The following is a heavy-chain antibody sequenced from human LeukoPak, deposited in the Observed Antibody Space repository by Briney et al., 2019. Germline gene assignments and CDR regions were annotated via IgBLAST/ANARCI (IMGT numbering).Heavy chain of an antibody. D-gene: IGHD2-15*01. J-gene: IGHJ3*02. CDR1: GFTFSSYE. Sequence: GGSLRLSCAASGFTFSSYEMNWVRQAPGKGLEWVSYISSSGSTIYYADSVKGRFTISRDNAKNSLYLQMNSLRAEDTAVYYCARAFCGGGTCYGAFDIWGQGTMVTVSS. V-gene: IGHV3-48*03. CDR2: ISSSGSTI. CDR3: ARAFCGGGTCYGAFDI.